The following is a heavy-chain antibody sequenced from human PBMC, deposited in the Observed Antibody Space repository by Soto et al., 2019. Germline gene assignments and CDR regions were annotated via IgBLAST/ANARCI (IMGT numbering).Heavy chain of an antibody. D-gene: IGHD3-3*01. J-gene: IGHJ6*02. Sequence: SGPTLVNPTQTLTLTCTFSGFSLTTSGVGVGWIRQPPGKALEWLGVTYWNGDIRYSPSLKSKLTLTKDTSRNQVVLTMTNMDPVDIDTYYCGHRRDAFAYHGLDVWGQGTTVTVSS. CDR2: TYWNGDI. CDR1: GFSLTTSGVG. V-gene: IGHV2-5*01. CDR3: GHRRDAFAYHGLDV.